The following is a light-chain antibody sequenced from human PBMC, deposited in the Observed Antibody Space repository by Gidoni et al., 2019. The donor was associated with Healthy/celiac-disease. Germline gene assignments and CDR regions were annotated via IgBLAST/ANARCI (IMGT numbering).Light chain of an antibody. J-gene: IGKJ4*01. CDR2: AAS. Sequence: DIQMTQSPSSLSASVGDRVPLTCRASQSISSYLNWYQQKPGKAPKLLIYAASSLQSGVPSRFSGSGSGTDFTLTISSLQPEDFATYYCQQSYSTPPSFTFGGGTKVEIK. V-gene: IGKV1-39*01. CDR1: QSISSY. CDR3: QQSYSTPPSFT.